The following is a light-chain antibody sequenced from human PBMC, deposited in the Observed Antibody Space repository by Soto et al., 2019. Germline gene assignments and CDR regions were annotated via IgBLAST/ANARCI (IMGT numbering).Light chain of an antibody. Sequence: QSVLTQPASVSGSPGQSITISCIGTINDVGSFDYVSWYQQHPGNAPKLMIYGVANRPSGCSHRFSGSKSGSTASLTISGIHREEEADYYCSSYLPGASRASVIFGGGTKVTVL. J-gene: IGLJ2*01. V-gene: IGLV2-14*03. CDR2: GVA. CDR3: SSYLPGASRASVI. CDR1: INDVGSFDY.